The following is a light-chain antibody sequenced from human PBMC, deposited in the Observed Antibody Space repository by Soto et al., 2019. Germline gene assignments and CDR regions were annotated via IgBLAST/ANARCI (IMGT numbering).Light chain of an antibody. CDR2: EVS. V-gene: IGLV2-14*01. J-gene: IGLJ3*02. CDR1: ISDIGGYNY. CDR3: SSYTTVPSPQWV. Sequence: QSALTQPASVSGTPGQSITISCTGSISDIGGYNYVSWYQQFPGKAPKLIIFEVSDRPSGVSDRFSGSKSGSTASLTISGLQAEDEADYYCSSYTTVPSPQWVFAGGTKLTVL.